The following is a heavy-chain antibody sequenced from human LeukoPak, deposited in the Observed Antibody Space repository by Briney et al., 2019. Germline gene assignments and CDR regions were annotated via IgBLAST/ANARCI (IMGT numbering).Heavy chain of an antibody. Sequence: GRSLRLSCAASGFTFSSYAMHWVRQAPGKGLEWVAVISYDGSNKYYADSVKGRFTISRDNSKNTLYLQMNSLRAEDTAVYYCARDPGYSYGHYYYYGMDVWGQGTTVTVSS. J-gene: IGHJ6*02. CDR3: ARDPGYSYGHYYYYGMDV. CDR2: ISYDGSNK. V-gene: IGHV3-30-3*01. D-gene: IGHD5-18*01. CDR1: GFTFSSYA.